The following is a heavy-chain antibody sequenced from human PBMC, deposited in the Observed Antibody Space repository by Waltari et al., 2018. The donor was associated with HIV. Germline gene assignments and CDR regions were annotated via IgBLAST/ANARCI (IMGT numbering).Heavy chain of an antibody. CDR1: GLTFSAYA. CDR3: ARGHRETVTTLRFDP. Sequence: EVQVLESGGGLVQPGGSLRLSCVASGLTFSAYAMGWVRQAPGKGLEWVSAIGRSGATTFYADSVKGRFTISRDNSKNTLYLQMNSLRAEDTAVYYCARGHRETVTTLRFDPWGQGTLVTVSS. J-gene: IGHJ5*02. CDR2: IGRSGATT. D-gene: IGHD4-17*01. V-gene: IGHV3-23*01.